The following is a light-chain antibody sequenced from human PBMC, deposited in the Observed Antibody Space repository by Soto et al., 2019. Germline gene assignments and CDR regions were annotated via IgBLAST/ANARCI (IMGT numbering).Light chain of an antibody. J-gene: IGKJ1*01. Sequence: VLTQSPSTRCLSPGERAYLSCRASQSVRSNLAWYQQKPGQAPRLLMYDASTRATGIPARFSGSGSGTEFTLTTISLQSEDFAVYYCQQYNNWPPWTFGQGTKVDIK. CDR1: QSVRSN. CDR3: QQYNNWPPWT. CDR2: DAS. V-gene: IGKV3-15*01.